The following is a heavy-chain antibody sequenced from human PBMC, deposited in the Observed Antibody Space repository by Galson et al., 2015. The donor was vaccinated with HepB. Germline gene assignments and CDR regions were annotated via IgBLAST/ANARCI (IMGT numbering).Heavy chain of an antibody. Sequence: SVKVSCKASGGTFSSYTISWVRQAPGQGLEWMGRIIPILGIANYAQKFQGRVTITADKSTSTAYMELSSLRSEDTAVYYCARALSRGGAFDIWGQGTMVTVSS. V-gene: IGHV1-69*02. CDR2: IIPILGIA. CDR3: ARALSRGGAFDI. D-gene: IGHD3-10*01. CDR1: GGTFSSYT. J-gene: IGHJ3*02.